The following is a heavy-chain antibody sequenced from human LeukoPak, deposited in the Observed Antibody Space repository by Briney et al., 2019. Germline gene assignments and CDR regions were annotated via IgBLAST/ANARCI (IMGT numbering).Heavy chain of an antibody. CDR2: MNPNSGNT. V-gene: IGHV1-8*03. D-gene: IGHD1-1*01. CDR3: AREKMGAGTDY. CDR1: GYTFTSYD. Sequence: RASVKVSCKASGYTFTSYDINWVRQATGQGLEWMGWMNPNSGNTGYAQKFQGRVTITRNTSISTAYMELSSLRSEDTAVYYCAREKMGAGTDYWGQGTLVTVSS. J-gene: IGHJ4*02.